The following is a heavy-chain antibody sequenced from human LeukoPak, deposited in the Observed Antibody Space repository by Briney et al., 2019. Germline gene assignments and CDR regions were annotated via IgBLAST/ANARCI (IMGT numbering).Heavy chain of an antibody. CDR2: IYYSGST. D-gene: IGHD3-3*01. V-gene: IGHV4-39*07. CDR1: GGSISSSSYY. J-gene: IGHJ4*02. Sequence: PSETLSLTCTVSGGSISSSSYYWGWIRQPPGKGLEWIGSIYYSGSTYYNPSLKSRVTISVDTSKNQFSLKLSSVTAADTAVYYCARAPYDFWSGWFDYWGQGTLVTVSS. CDR3: ARAPYDFWSGWFDY.